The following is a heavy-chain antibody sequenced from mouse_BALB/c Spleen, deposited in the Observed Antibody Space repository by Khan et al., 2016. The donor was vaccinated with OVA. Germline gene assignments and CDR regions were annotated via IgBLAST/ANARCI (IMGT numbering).Heavy chain of an antibody. J-gene: IGHJ2*01. CDR1: GYTFTDYA. D-gene: IGHD2-3*01. CDR2: ISTYSGNT. V-gene: IGHV1S137*01. CDR3: ARPAYDGYYDY. Sequence: QVQLKESGPELVRPGVSVKMSCKGSGYTFTDYAMYWVKQSHAKSLEWIGLISTYSGNTSYNQKFKDKATMTVDKSSSTAYMELARLTSEDSAIYYCARPAYDGYYDYWGQGTTLTVSS.